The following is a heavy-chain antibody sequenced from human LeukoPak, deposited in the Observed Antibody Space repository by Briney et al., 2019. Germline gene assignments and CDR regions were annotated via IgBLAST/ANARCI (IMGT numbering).Heavy chain of an antibody. CDR3: ARETSLAGFASGLGFNY. V-gene: IGHV4-59*01. J-gene: IGHJ4*02. Sequence: SETLSLTCTVSGGSISSYYWSWIRQPPGKGLEWIGYIYYSGSTNYNPSLKSRVTMSIDTSKNHFSLKLTSVTAADTATYYCARETSLAGFASGLGFNYWGQGILVTVSS. D-gene: IGHD6-19*01. CDR1: GGSISSYY. CDR2: IYYSGST.